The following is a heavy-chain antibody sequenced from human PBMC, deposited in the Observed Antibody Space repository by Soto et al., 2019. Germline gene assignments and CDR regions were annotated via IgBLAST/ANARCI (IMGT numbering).Heavy chain of an antibody. Sequence: QVQLQQWGAGLLKPSETLSLTCAVYGGSFTGYYWSWIRQPPGKGLEWIGEINHSGSTNYNPSLKSRVTISVDTSKNHCSLKLNSVTASDTAVYYGARALWGSGWHLLTWGQGTLVTVSS. D-gene: IGHD6-25*01. V-gene: IGHV4-34*01. J-gene: IGHJ5*02. CDR2: INHSGST. CDR3: ARALWGSGWHLLT. CDR1: GGSFTGYY.